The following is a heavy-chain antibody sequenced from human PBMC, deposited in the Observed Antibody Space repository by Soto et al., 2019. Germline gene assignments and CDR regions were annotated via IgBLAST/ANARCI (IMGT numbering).Heavy chain of an antibody. CDR1: GGTFGSYA. Sequence: VQLVQSGAEVKKPGSSVKVSCKASGGTFGSYAISWVRQAPGQGLEWMGGIIPIPGTANYAQKFQGRVTIAADESTSTEYMELSSLSSEDTAVYYCARSQGSSTSLEIYYYYYYGMDVWGQGTTVTVSS. CDR2: IIPIPGTA. D-gene: IGHD2-2*01. J-gene: IGHJ6*02. CDR3: ARSQGSSTSLEIYYYYYYGMDV. V-gene: IGHV1-69*01.